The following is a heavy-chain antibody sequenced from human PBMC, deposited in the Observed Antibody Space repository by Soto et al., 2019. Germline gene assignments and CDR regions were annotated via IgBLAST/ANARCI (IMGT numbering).Heavy chain of an antibody. J-gene: IGHJ6*02. CDR3: ARGWNSGYDYYYYYGMDV. CDR1: GFTFSSYG. CDR2: IWYDGSNK. V-gene: IGHV3-33*01. Sequence: QVQLVESGGGVVQPGRSLRLSCAASGFTFSSYGMHWVRQAPGKGLEWVAVIWYDGSNKYYADSVKGRFTISRDNSKNTLYLQMNSLRAEGTAVYYCARGWNSGYDYYYYYGMDVWGQGTTVTVSS. D-gene: IGHD5-12*01.